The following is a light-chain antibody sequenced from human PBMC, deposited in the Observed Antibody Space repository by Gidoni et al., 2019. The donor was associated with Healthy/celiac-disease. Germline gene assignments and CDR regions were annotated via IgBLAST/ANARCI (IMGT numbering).Light chain of an antibody. V-gene: IGKV4-1*01. Sequence: DILITPSPDSLSVSLGERATINFKSSQSALYSSNNKNYLAWYQQKPGQPPKLLIYWASTRQSGVPDRFSGSGSGTDFTLTISSLQAENVAVYYCQQDYSTPRTFGQGTKVEIK. CDR1: QSALYSSNNKNY. J-gene: IGKJ1*01. CDR3: QQDYSTPRT. CDR2: WAS.